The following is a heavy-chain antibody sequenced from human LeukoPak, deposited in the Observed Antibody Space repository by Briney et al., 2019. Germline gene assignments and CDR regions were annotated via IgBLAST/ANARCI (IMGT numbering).Heavy chain of an antibody. CDR3: ARHPNANSRRDAFVI. Sequence: SETLSLTCTVSGGSISSSDYYWGWIRQPPGRGLEWIGSIYYSGSTYYNLSLKSRVTISVDTSKNQFSLNLSSVTAADTAVYYCARHPNANSRRDAFVIWGQGTVVTVSS. CDR1: GGSISSSDYY. D-gene: IGHD2-2*01. V-gene: IGHV4-39*07. J-gene: IGHJ3*02. CDR2: IYYSGST.